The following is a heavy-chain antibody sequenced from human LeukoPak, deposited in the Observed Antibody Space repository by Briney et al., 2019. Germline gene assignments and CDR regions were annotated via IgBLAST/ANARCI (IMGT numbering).Heavy chain of an antibody. CDR3: AKYTERAFDI. CDR2: ISPTGAGT. D-gene: IGHD2-2*02. CDR1: GFTFNGYA. Sequence: QTGGSLRLSCAASGFTFNGYAMSWFRQAPVKGLEWVSAISPTGAGTYYADSVKGLFTISRDNSKNTLYLQMNSLRAEDTAVYYCAKYTERAFDIWGQGTMVTVSS. J-gene: IGHJ3*02. V-gene: IGHV3-23*01.